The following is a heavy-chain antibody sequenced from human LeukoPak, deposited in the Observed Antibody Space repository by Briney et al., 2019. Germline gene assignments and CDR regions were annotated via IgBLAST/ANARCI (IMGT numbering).Heavy chain of an antibody. D-gene: IGHD6-19*01. J-gene: IGHJ4*02. V-gene: IGHV3-23*01. CDR1: GFTFSSYA. CDR2: IFGGGGST. Sequence: GGSLRLSCAASGFTFSSYAMSWVRQAPGKGLEWVSGIFGGGGSTHYADSVKGRFTISRDNSKNTVYLQMNSLRAEDTAVYYCAKTTTGYSSGRFPGWPVDYWGQGTLVTVSS. CDR3: AKTTTGYSSGRFPGWPVDY.